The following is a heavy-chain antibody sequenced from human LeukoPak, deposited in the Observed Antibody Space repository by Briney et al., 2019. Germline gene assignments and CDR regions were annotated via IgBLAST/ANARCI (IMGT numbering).Heavy chain of an antibody. V-gene: IGHV7-4-1*02. D-gene: IGHD2-2*01. J-gene: IGHJ6*03. Sequence: GASVKVSCKASGYSFTDYYMHWVRQAPGQGLEWMGWINTNTGNPTYAQGFTGRFVFSLDTSVSTAYLQISSLKAEDTAVYYCARRTSSTSLSPNYYYYMDVWGKGTTVTVSS. CDR2: INTNTGNP. CDR3: ARRTSSTSLSPNYYYYMDV. CDR1: GYSFTDYY.